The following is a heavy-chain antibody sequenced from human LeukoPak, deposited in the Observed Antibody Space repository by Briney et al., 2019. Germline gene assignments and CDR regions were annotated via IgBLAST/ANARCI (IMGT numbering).Heavy chain of an antibody. CDR3: ARGPYYYGSGSYYRWFDP. J-gene: IGHJ5*02. CDR2: INHSGST. D-gene: IGHD3-10*01. V-gene: IGHV4-34*01. Sequence: SETLSLTCAVYGGSFSGYYWSWIRQPPGKGLEWIGEINHSGSTNYNPSLKSRVTISVDTSKNQFSLKLSSVTAADTAVYYCARGPYYYGSGSYYRWFDPRGQGTLVTVSS. CDR1: GGSFSGYY.